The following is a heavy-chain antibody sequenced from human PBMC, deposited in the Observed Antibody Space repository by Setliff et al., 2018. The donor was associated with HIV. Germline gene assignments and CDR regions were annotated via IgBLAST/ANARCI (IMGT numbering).Heavy chain of an antibody. D-gene: IGHD2-8*01. CDR1: SGSISSYYW. CDR2: ISHSGST. CDR3: ARPLLRTNPVYGILGNWFDS. Sequence: SETLSLTCTFSSGSISSYYWWSWVRQSPGKRLEWIGEISHSGSTNYNPSLRSRVTMSVDKSNNQFSLKLSSVTAADTAVYYCARPLLRTNPVYGILGNWFDSWGRGTLVTVS. V-gene: IGHV4-4*02. J-gene: IGHJ5*01.